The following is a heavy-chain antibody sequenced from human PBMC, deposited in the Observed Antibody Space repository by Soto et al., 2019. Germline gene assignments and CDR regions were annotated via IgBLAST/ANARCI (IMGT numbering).Heavy chain of an antibody. V-gene: IGHV4-59*01. CDR3: ARDFDYYGSGSYYGYYYYMDV. D-gene: IGHD3-10*01. CDR2: IYYSGST. CDR1: GGSISSYY. Sequence: PSETLSLTCTVSGGSISSYYWSWIRQPPGKGLEWIGYIYYSGSTNYNPSLKSRVTISVDTSKNQFSLKLSSVTAADTAVYYCARDFDYYGSGSYYGYYYYMDVWGKGTTVTVSS. J-gene: IGHJ6*03.